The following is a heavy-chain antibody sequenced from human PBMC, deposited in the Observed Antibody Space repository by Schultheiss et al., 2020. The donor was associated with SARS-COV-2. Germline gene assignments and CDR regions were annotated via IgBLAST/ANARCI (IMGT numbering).Heavy chain of an antibody. D-gene: IGHD3-3*01. V-gene: IGHV4-59*01. Sequence: SETLSLTCTVSGGSISSYYWSWIRQPPGKGLEWIGYIYHSGSTYYNPSLKSRVTISVDTSKNQFSLKLSSVTAADTAVYYCARTSVLRFLEWMYYFDYWGQGTLVTVSS. CDR3: ARTSVLRFLEWMYYFDY. J-gene: IGHJ4*02. CDR2: IYHSGST. CDR1: GGSISSYY.